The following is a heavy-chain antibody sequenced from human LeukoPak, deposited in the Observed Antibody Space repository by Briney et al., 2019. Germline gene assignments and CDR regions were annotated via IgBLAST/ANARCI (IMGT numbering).Heavy chain of an antibody. CDR2: LSGSGSST. CDR3: AKDFSTVTTLGYFDY. D-gene: IGHD4-17*01. CDR1: GFTSSSYA. J-gene: IGHJ4*02. Sequence: PGGSLRLSCAASGFTSSSYAMSWVRQAPGKGLEWVSTLSGSGSSTYYADSVKGRFTISRDNSKNTLFLQMNSLGAEDTAVYYCAKDFSTVTTLGYFDYWGQGNLVTVSS. V-gene: IGHV3-23*01.